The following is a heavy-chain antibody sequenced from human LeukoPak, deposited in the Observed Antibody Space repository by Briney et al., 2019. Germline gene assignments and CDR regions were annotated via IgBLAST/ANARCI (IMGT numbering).Heavy chain of an antibody. CDR2: MNPNSGNT. CDR3: ARGRISITIFGVVNMFDP. CDR1: GYTFTSYD. J-gene: IGHJ5*02. Sequence: GASVKVSWKASGYTFTSYDINWVRQATGQGLEWTGWMNPNSGNTGYAQKFQGRVTMTRNTSIGTAYMELSSLRSEDTAVYYCARGRISITIFGVVNMFDPWGQGTLVTVSS. V-gene: IGHV1-8*01. D-gene: IGHD3-3*01.